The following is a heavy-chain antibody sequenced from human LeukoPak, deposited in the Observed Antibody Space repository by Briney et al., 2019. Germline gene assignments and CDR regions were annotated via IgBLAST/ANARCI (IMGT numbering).Heavy chain of an antibody. J-gene: IGHJ3*01. V-gene: IGHV3-7*04. CDR1: RFIFSGHW. D-gene: IGHD1/OR15-1a*01. Sequence: GGSLRLSCADSRFIFSGHWMTWVRRAPGKGLEWVANIGEDGREKYYVDSVKGRFTVSRDNTKNSFFLQMNSLRAEDTAVYYCVRPNNRVFDVWGQGTVVTVSS. CDR3: VRPNNRVFDV. CDR2: IGEDGREK.